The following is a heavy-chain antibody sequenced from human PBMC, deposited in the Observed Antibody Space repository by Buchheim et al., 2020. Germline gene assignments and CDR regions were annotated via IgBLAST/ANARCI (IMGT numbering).Heavy chain of an antibody. CDR3: ARASFNPGGYYEELDV. D-gene: IGHD3-3*01. J-gene: IGHJ4*02. CDR2: MNPGSGNT. CDR1: GYTFFSYD. V-gene: IGHV1-8*02. Sequence: QVRLVQSGAEVKKPGASVTVSCKGSGYTFFSYDIHWIRQATGQGLEWMGWMNPGSGNTGYSQNFQGRVIMTKSTSMSTAYLELSGLKSEDTAVYFCARASFNPGGYYEELDVWGQGTL.